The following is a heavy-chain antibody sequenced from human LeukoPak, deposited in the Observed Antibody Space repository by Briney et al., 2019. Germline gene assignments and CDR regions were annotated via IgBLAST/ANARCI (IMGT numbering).Heavy chain of an antibody. CDR3: AQGGIGAYAEIAY. J-gene: IGHJ4*02. CDR2: VSGSGSST. CDR1: GFTFSSYA. D-gene: IGHD4-17*01. Sequence: PGGSLTLSCAASGFTFSSYAMSWVRQAPGRGLEGVSVVSGSGSSTYYADSVKGRFTISRDNSKNTLYLQMNSLRVEDTAVYYCAQGGIGAYAEIAYWGEGSLVTVSS. V-gene: IGHV3-23*01.